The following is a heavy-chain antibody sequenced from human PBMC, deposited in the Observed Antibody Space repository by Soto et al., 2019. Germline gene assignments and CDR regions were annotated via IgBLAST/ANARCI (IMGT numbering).Heavy chain of an antibody. CDR3: ARATAIGYYFDYGMDV. CDR1: GGSISSGGYS. CDR2: IYHSGST. J-gene: IGHJ6*02. D-gene: IGHD2-21*02. Sequence: SETLSLTCAVSGGSISSGGYSWSWIRQPPGKGLEWIGYIYHSGSTYYNPSLKSRVTISVDRSKNQFSLKLSSVTAADTAVYYCARATAIGYYFDYGMDVWGQGTTVTVSS. V-gene: IGHV4-30-2*01.